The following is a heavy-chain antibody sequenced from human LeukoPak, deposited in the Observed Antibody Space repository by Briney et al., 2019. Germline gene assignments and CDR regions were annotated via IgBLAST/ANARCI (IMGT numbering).Heavy chain of an antibody. CDR1: GFTFSSYW. CDR2: IKQDGGEK. D-gene: IGHD3-3*01. V-gene: IGHV3-7*01. Sequence: GGSLRLSCAASGFTFSSYWMSWVRQAPGKGLEWVANIKQDGGEKYYVDSVKGRFTISRDNAKNSLYLQMNSLRAEDTAVYYCARDLPPLYYDFWSGYYRQPNAFDIWGQGTMVTVSS. J-gene: IGHJ3*02. CDR3: ARDLPPLYYDFWSGYYRQPNAFDI.